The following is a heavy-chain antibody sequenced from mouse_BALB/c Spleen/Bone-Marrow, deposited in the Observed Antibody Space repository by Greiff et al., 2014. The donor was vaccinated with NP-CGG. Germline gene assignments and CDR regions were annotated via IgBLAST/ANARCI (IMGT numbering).Heavy chain of an antibody. CDR3: TRMYCNYYAMDY. V-gene: IGHV1-69*02. Sequence: VQLQQSGAELVRPGASVKVSCKASGYTFINYWINWVRQRPGQGLEWIGNIYPSDSYTNYNQKFKDKATLTVDKSSSTAYMQLSSPTSEDSAVYYCTRMYCNYYAMDYWGQGTSVTVSS. J-gene: IGHJ4*01. CDR2: IYPSDSYT. CDR1: GYTFINYW. D-gene: IGHD2-10*02.